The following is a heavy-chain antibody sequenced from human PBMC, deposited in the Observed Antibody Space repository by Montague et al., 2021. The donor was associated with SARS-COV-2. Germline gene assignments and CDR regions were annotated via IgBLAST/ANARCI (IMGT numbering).Heavy chain of an antibody. CDR3: ARVLGGYCSGGSCYRGGSFDP. D-gene: IGHD2-15*01. CDR2: IYYSGST. J-gene: IGHJ2*01. CDR1: GGSISSGGYY. V-gene: IGHV4-31*03. Sequence: TLSLTCTVSGGSISSGGYYWSWIRQHPGKGLEWIGYIYYSGSTYYNPSLKSRVTISVDTSKNQFSLKLGSVTAADTAVYYCARVLGGYCSGGSCYRGGSFDPWGRGTLVTVSS.